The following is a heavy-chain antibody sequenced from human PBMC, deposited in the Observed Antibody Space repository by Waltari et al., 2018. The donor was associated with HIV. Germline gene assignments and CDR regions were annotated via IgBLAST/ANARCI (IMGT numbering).Heavy chain of an antibody. CDR2: ISYDGSNK. D-gene: IGHD3-10*01. V-gene: IGHV3-30*04. Sequence: QVQLVESGGGVVQPGRSLRLSCAASGFTFSSYAMHWVRQAPGKGLEWVAVISYDGSNKYYADSVKGRFTISRDNSKNTLYLQMNSLRAEDTAVYYCARELGVWGQGTLVTVSS. CDR3: ARELGV. J-gene: IGHJ4*02. CDR1: GFTFSSYA.